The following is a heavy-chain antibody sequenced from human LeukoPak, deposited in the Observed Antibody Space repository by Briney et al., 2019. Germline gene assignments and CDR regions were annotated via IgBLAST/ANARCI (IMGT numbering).Heavy chain of an antibody. V-gene: IGHV4-59*01. CDR2: IYYSGST. J-gene: IGHJ5*02. Sequence: PSETLSLTCTVSGGSISRYYWSWIRQPPGKGLEWIGYIYYSGSTNYNPSLKSRVTISVDTSKNQFSLKLSSVTAADAAVYFCARVRDWFDPWGQGTLVTVSS. CDR1: GGSISRYY. D-gene: IGHD4/OR15-4a*01. CDR3: ARVRDWFDP.